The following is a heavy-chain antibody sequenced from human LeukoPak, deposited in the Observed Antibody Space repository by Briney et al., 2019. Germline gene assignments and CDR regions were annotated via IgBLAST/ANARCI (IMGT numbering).Heavy chain of an antibody. CDR2: ISAYNGDT. V-gene: IGHV1-18*01. D-gene: IGHD2-15*01. CDR1: GYTFTSYA. J-gene: IGHJ4*02. CDR3: ARDIVSGPPFDY. Sequence: AASVKVSCKASGYTFTSYAMHWVRQAPGQGLEWMGWISAYNGDTNYAQKVQGRVTMTTDTSTSTAYMELRSLRSDDTAIYYCARDIVSGPPFDYWGQGTLVTVSS.